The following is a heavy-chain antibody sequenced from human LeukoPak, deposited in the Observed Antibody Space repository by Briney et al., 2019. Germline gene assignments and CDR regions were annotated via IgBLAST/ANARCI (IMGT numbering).Heavy chain of an antibody. J-gene: IGHJ5*02. Sequence: ASVKVSCKASGYTFTGYYMHWVRQAPGQGLEWVGWISAYDGNTNYAQRFQDRVTMTTDTSTTTAYMELRSLRSDDTAVYYCARDKVIASAGTPNWFDPWGQGTRVTVSS. CDR1: GYTFTGYY. D-gene: IGHD6-13*01. CDR3: ARDKVIASAGTPNWFDP. V-gene: IGHV1-18*04. CDR2: ISAYDGNT.